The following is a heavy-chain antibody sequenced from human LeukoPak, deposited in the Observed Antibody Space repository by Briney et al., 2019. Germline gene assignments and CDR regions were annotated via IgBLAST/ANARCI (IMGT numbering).Heavy chain of an antibody. CDR1: PDSTTSNF. CDR3: AREIVGGFNPGAY. D-gene: IGHD1-14*01. Sequence: SETLSLTCTVSPDSTTSNFWSWVRQPPGKGLEWIGEIHRSGSTNYNPSLQSRVTISIDRSKNQIALELSSVTAADTAVYYCAREIVGGFNPGAYWGQGALVTVSS. CDR2: IHRSGST. V-gene: IGHV4-4*02. J-gene: IGHJ4*02.